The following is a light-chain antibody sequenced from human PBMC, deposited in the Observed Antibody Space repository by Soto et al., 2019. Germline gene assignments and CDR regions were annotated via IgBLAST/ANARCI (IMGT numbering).Light chain of an antibody. CDR3: QGRYTFPYP. J-gene: IGKJ2*01. V-gene: IGKV1-12*01. Sequence: DIQMTQSPSVVSASIGERVTITCRASQGIGSYLAWYQQKPGKAPRLLIYATSSLQSGVPSRFSGGGSGTDFALTISSLQPEDFATYYCQGRYTFPYPFGQGTKVEMK. CDR2: ATS. CDR1: QGIGSY.